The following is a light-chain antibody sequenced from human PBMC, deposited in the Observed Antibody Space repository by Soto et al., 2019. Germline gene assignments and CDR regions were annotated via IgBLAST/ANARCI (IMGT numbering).Light chain of an antibody. CDR3: QQYGSSLRGT. CDR2: GAS. Sequence: EIVLTQSPGTLSLSPGERATLPCRASQSISNNYLAWYQQKPGQAPRLLIYGASSRATGIPDRFSGSGSGTDFTLTISRLEPEDFAVYYCQQYGSSLRGTFGQGTKVDIK. CDR1: QSISNNY. V-gene: IGKV3-20*01. J-gene: IGKJ1*01.